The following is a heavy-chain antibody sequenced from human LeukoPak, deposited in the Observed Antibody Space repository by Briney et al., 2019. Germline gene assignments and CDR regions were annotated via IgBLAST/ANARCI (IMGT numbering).Heavy chain of an antibody. V-gene: IGHV3-23*01. J-gene: IGHJ3*02. Sequence: GGSLRLSCAASGFTFSSCAMSWVRQAPGKGLEWVSAISGSGGSTYYADSVKGRFTISRDNSKNTLYLQMNSLRAEDTAVYYCAKGALYYDFWSGYPQSDPDAFDIWGQGTMVTVSS. D-gene: IGHD3-3*01. CDR2: ISGSGGST. CDR3: AKGALYYDFWSGYPQSDPDAFDI. CDR1: GFTFSSCA.